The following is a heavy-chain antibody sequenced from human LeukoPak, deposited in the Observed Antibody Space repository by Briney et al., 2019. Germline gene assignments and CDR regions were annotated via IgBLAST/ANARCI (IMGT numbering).Heavy chain of an antibody. D-gene: IGHD6-13*01. CDR3: ARDGAAAGSYWYFDL. Sequence: PSETLSLTCTVSGGSISSYYWSWIRQPPGKGLEWIGYIYYSGSTNYNPSLKSRVTISVDTSKNQFSLKLSSVTAADTAVYYCARDGAAAGSYWYFDLWGRGTLVTVSS. CDR2: IYYSGST. J-gene: IGHJ2*01. CDR1: GGSISSYY. V-gene: IGHV4-59*01.